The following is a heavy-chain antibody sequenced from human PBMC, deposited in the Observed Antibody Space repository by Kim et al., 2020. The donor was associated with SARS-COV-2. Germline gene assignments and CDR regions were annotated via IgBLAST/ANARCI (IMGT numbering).Heavy chain of an antibody. D-gene: IGHD6-13*01. CDR2: IYYRGST. Sequence: SETLSLTCTVSDGSISSFYWSWIRQPPGKGLEWIAYIYYRGSTKYNPSLTSRVTISVDTSKNQFSLKLSTVTAADTAVYYCARHRVAAAGTRYFDFWGQGTLVTVSS. V-gene: IGHV4-59*08. CDR3: ARHRVAAAGTRYFDF. J-gene: IGHJ4*02. CDR1: DGSISSFY.